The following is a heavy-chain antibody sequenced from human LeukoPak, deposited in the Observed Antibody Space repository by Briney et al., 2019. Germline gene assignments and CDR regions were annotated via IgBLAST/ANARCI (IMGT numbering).Heavy chain of an antibody. J-gene: IGHJ4*02. V-gene: IGHV3-30*03. Sequence: QPGKSLRLSCTASGFTFSSTGMHWVRQAPGKGLDWVASISYDGSSKKYVDSVKGRFTISRDNSKRTLYLQMNRLTVEDAAVYYCARAPVTSCRGAFCYPFDYWGQGTLVTVSS. CDR2: ISYDGSSK. CDR1: GFTFSSTG. D-gene: IGHD2-15*01. CDR3: ARAPVTSCRGAFCYPFDY.